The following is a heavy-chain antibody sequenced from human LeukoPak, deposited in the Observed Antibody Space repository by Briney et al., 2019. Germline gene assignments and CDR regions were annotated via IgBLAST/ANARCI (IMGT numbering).Heavy chain of an antibody. Sequence: GESLKISCKGSGYSFTNYWIGWVRQMPGKGLEWMGIIYPGDSDTRYSPSFQCQVTISADKYISTAYLQWSSMKASDTAMYYCARLPPRQYNWNYGVDYWGQGTLVTVSS. D-gene: IGHD1-7*01. J-gene: IGHJ4*02. CDR1: GYSFTNYW. V-gene: IGHV5-51*01. CDR2: IYPGDSDT. CDR3: ARLPPRQYNWNYGVDY.